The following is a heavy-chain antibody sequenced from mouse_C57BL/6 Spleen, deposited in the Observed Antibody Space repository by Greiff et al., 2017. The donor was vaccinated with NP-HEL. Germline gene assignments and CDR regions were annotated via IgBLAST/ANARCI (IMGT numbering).Heavy chain of an antibody. CDR3: ARSYSNQGAMDY. CDR1: GYTFTSYW. Sequence: QVQLQQPGAELVRPGSSVKLSCKASGYTFTSYWMHWVKQRPIQGLEWIGNIDPSDSETHYNQKFKDKATLTVDKSSSTAYMQLSSLTSEDSAVYYCARSYSNQGAMDYWGQGTSVTVSS. D-gene: IGHD2-5*01. CDR2: IDPSDSET. J-gene: IGHJ4*01. V-gene: IGHV1-52*01.